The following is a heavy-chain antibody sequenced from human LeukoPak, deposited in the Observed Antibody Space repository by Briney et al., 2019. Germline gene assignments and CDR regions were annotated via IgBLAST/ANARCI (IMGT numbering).Heavy chain of an antibody. CDR2: MNPKSGNT. Sequence: ASVKVSCKASGYTFTSHDINWVRQATGQGPEWMGWMNPKSGNTGYAQKFQGRVTITRNTSISTAYMELSSLRSEDTAVYYCARAWTPGYYYYMDVWGKGTTVTVSS. CDR1: GYTFTSHD. D-gene: IGHD3/OR15-3a*01. CDR3: ARAWTPGYYYYMDV. V-gene: IGHV1-8*03. J-gene: IGHJ6*03.